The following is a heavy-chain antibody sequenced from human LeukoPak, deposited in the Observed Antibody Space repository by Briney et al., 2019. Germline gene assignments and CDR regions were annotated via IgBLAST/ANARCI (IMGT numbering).Heavy chain of an antibody. Sequence: GGSLRLSCAASGFTFSIYAMGWVREAPGKGLECVSAISGSGGSTYYADSVKGRFTISRDNSKNTLYLQMSSLRAEDTVVYYCAKDLGYSGYDLTGYWGQGTLVTVSS. CDR3: AKDLGYSGYDLTGY. V-gene: IGHV3-23*01. J-gene: IGHJ4*02. CDR2: ISGSGGST. D-gene: IGHD5-12*01. CDR1: GFTFSIYA.